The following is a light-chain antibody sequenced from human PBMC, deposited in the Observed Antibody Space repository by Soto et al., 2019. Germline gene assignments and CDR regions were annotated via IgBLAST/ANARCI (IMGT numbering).Light chain of an antibody. V-gene: IGLV1-44*01. Sequence: QSLLTQPPSASGTPGQRVTISCSGGSSNIGSNTVNWYQQLPGTAPKLLIYSDNQRPSGVPDRFSGSKSGTSASLAISGLQSEDEADYYCAAWDDSLNGWVFGGGTKLTVL. CDR1: SSNIGSNT. CDR2: SDN. J-gene: IGLJ3*02. CDR3: AAWDDSLNGWV.